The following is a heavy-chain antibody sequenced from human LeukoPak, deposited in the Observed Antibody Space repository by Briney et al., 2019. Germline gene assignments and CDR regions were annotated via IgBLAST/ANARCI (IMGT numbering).Heavy chain of an antibody. J-gene: IGHJ4*02. D-gene: IGHD3-22*01. V-gene: IGHV3-9*01. CDR2: ISWNSGSI. CDR1: GFTFSNYA. CDR3: AKVDDSSGYGYDY. Sequence: PGGSLRLSCAASGFTFSNYAMSWVRQPPGKGLEWVSGISWNSGSIGYADSVKGRFTISRDNAKNSLYLQMDSLRPEDTALYYCAKVDDSSGYGYDYWGQGTLVTVSS.